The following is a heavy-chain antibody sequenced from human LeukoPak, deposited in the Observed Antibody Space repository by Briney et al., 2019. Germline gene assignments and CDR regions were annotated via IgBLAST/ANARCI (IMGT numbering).Heavy chain of an antibody. D-gene: IGHD6-13*01. Sequence: ASVKVSCKASGYTFTGYYMHWVRQAPGQGLEWMGWINPNSGGTNYAQKFQGRVTMTRDTSISTAYMELSRLRSDDTAVYYCARDRGSSSWFYMDVWGKGTTVTVSS. CDR2: INPNSGGT. J-gene: IGHJ6*03. CDR3: ARDRGSSSWFYMDV. CDR1: GYTFTGYY. V-gene: IGHV1-2*02.